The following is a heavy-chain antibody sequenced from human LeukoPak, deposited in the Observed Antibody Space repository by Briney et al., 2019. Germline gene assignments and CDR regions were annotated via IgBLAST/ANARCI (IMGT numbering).Heavy chain of an antibody. V-gene: IGHV4-61*01. J-gene: IGHJ4*02. CDR1: GYSISSGYY. CDR2: IYYSGST. D-gene: IGHD1-26*01. CDR3: ARYLSGGFDY. Sequence: SETLSLTCTVSGYSISSGYYWGWIRQPPGKGLEWIGYIYYSGSTNYNPSLKSRVTISVDTSKNQFSLKLSSVTAADTAVYYCARYLSGGFDYWGQGTLVTVSS.